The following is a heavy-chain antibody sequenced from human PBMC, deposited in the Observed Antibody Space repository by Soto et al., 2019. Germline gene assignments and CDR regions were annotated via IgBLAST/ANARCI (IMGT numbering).Heavy chain of an antibody. CDR3: AKDPRYRDYNYGSDYYYYGLDV. V-gene: IGHV3-7*03. D-gene: IGHD5-18*01. CDR2: IKQDGSEK. Sequence: GGSLRLSCAASGFTVSSNYMSWVRQAPGKGLEWVANIKQDGSEKYYVDSVKGRFTISRDNAKNSLYLQMNSLRTEDTALYYCAKDPRYRDYNYGSDYYYYGLDVWGQGTTVTVSS. J-gene: IGHJ6*02. CDR1: GFTVSSNY.